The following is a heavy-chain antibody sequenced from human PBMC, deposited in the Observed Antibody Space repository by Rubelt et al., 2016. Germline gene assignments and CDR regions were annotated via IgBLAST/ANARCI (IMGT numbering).Heavy chain of an antibody. CDR1: GFTFSRYA. CDR3: ATSKVNSGGCGAALDY. D-gene: IGHD1-26*01. Sequence: SRGGLVQPGGSLRVSCAASGFTFSRYAMNWVRQAPGKGLEWVSGISSTGGASNYADSVRGRFTISRDISKSTLYLQMNSLGAEDTAVYYCATSKVNSGGCGAALDYWGQGALVIVSS. J-gene: IGHJ4*02. V-gene: IGHV3-23*01. CDR2: ISSTGGAS.